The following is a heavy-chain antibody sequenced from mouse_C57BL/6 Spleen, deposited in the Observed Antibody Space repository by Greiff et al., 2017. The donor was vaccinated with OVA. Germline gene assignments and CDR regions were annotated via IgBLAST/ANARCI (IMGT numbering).Heavy chain of an antibody. Sequence: EVQLQESGPGFVKPSQSLSLTCSVTGYSITSGYYWNWLRQFPGNKLEWMGYISYDGSNNYKPSLKNRISITRDTSKNQFFLKLNSVTTEDTATYYCSIYYGSSYWYFDVWGTGTTVTVSS. CDR2: ISYDGSN. J-gene: IGHJ1*03. D-gene: IGHD1-1*01. V-gene: IGHV3-6*01. CDR3: SIYYGSSYWYFDV. CDR1: GYSITSGYY.